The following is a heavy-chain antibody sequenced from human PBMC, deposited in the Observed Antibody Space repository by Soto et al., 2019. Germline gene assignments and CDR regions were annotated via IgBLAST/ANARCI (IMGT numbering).Heavy chain of an antibody. J-gene: IGHJ4*02. CDR1: GYTFTSYA. D-gene: IGHD1-26*01. CDR3: ARANSGSYHGYYFDY. Sequence: ASVKVSCKASGYTFTSYAMHWVRQAPGQRLEWMGWINAGNGNTKYSQKFQGRVTITRDTSASTAYMELSSLRSEDTAVYYCARANSGSYHGYYFDYWGQGTLVTVSS. CDR2: INAGNGNT. V-gene: IGHV1-3*01.